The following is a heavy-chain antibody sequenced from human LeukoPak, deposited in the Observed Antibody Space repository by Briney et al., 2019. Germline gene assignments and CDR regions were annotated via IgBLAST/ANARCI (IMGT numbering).Heavy chain of an antibody. J-gene: IGHJ4*02. CDR2: IYYSGST. Sequence: SETLSLTCTVSGASISSSSYYWGWIRQPPGKGLEWIGSIYYSGSTYYNPSLKSRVTISVDTSKNQFSLKLSSVTAADTAVYYCARHVQYYYDSSGYPPIRFDYWGQGTLVTVSS. CDR3: ARHVQYYYDSSGYPPIRFDY. D-gene: IGHD3-22*01. CDR1: GASISSSSYY. V-gene: IGHV4-39*01.